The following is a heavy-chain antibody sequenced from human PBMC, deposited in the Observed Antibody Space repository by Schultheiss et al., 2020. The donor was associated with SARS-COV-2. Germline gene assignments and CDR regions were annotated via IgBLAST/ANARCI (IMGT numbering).Heavy chain of an antibody. J-gene: IGHJ4*02. CDR3: ARHSSYGDYSTYYFDY. D-gene: IGHD4-17*01. CDR2: IYYSGST. CDR1: GGSFSGYY. V-gene: IGHV4-34*01. Sequence: SETLSLTCAVYGGSFSGYYWSWIRQHPGKGLEWIGYIYYSGSTYYNPSLKSRVTISVDTSKNQFSLKLSSVTAADTAVYYCARHSSYGDYSTYYFDYWGQGTLVTVSS.